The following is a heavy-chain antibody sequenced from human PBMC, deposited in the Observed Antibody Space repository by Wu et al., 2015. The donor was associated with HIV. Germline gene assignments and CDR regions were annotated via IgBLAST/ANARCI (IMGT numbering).Heavy chain of an antibody. CDR1: GYTLTTYD. J-gene: IGHJ6*02. Sequence: QVQLVQSGAEVKKPGASVKVSCKASGYTLTTYDINWVRQATGQGLEWMGWMNPNSGNTGYAQMFQGRVTMTRNTSISTAYMELSSLTSEDTALYYCARVIHRRLPAAGTDYYYYGMDVWGQGTTVTVSS. V-gene: IGHV1-8*01. D-gene: IGHD6-13*01. CDR2: MNPNSGNT. CDR3: ARVIHRRLPAAGTDYYYYGMDV.